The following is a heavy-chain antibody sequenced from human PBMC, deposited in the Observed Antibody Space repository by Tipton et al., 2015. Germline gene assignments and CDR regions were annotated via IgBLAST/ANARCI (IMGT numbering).Heavy chain of an antibody. Sequence: TLSLTCTVSGGSIRSYYWSWIRQPAGKGLEWIGRIYTSGSTNYNPSLKSRVTMSVDTSKNQFSLKLSSVTAADTAVYYCARKDIVGNWFDPWGQGTLVTVSS. CDR1: GGSIRSYY. CDR3: ARKDIVGNWFDP. D-gene: IGHD2-15*01. CDR2: IYTSGST. V-gene: IGHV4-4*07. J-gene: IGHJ5*02.